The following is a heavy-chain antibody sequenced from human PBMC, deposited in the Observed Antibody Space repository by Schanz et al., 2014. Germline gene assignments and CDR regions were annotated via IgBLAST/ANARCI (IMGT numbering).Heavy chain of an antibody. V-gene: IGHV3-11*06. CDR2: ISDSGDST. D-gene: IGHD2-21*01. Sequence: QVQLVDSGGGLVKPGGSLRLSCAASGFTFSDYYMTWIRQAPGKGLEWVSDISDSGDSTHYADSVKGRFTISRDNSNNTVYLQMNALRAEDTAVYYCAREDCSATSCYFRYWGQGTLVTVSS. CDR1: GFTFSDYY. J-gene: IGHJ4*02. CDR3: AREDCSATSCYFRY.